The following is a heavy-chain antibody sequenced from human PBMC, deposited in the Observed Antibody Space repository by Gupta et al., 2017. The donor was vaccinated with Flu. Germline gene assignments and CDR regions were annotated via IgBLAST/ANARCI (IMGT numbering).Heavy chain of an antibody. Sequence: QVQLVESGGGLVKPGGSLRLSGAASGFTFSDYYMSWTRQAPGKGLAWVSYISMSGITIYYADSVKGRFTISRDNAKNSLYLQMNSLRAEDTAVYYCAREGWAVAGTNYYYGTDVWGQGTTVTVSS. CDR3: AREGWAVAGTNYYYGTDV. CDR1: GFTFSDYY. V-gene: IGHV3-11*01. D-gene: IGHD6-19*01. J-gene: IGHJ6*02. CDR2: ISMSGITI.